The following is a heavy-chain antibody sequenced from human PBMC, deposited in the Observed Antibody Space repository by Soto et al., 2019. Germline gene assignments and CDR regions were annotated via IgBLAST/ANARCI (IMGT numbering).Heavy chain of an antibody. CDR2: ISYDGSNK. J-gene: IGHJ4*02. CDR3: ARGVHYYDSSGYYVLGY. V-gene: IGHV3-30-3*01. CDR1: GFTFSSYA. Sequence: GGSLRLSCAASGFTFSSYAMHWVRQAPGKGLEWVAVISYDGSNKYYADSVKGRFTISRDNSKNTLYLQMNGLRAEDTAVYYCARGVHYYDSSGYYVLGYWGQGTLVTVSS. D-gene: IGHD3-22*01.